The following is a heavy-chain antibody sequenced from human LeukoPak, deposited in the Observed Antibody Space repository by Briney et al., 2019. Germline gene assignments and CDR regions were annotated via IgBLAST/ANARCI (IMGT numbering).Heavy chain of an antibody. V-gene: IGHV3-7*03. CDR1: GFTFSSYW. CDR2: IKQDGSEK. CDR3: AKRTGRDTRDY. Sequence: GGSLRLSCAASGFTFSSYWMSWVRQAPGKGLEWVANIKQDGSEKYYVDSVKGRFTISRDNSKNTLYLQMNSLRAEDTAVYYCAKRTGRDTRDYWGQGTLVTVSS. J-gene: IGHJ4*02. D-gene: IGHD2-2*01.